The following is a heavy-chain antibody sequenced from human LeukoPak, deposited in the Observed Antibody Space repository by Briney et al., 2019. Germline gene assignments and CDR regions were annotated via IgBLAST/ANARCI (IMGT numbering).Heavy chain of an antibody. D-gene: IGHD3-16*01. CDR2: VIGSVGST. V-gene: IGHV3-23*01. CDR3: VKGAYDYLEVGYFDY. CDR1: GFTFASYA. Sequence: HSGGSLRLSWAASGFTFASYAMSWVRQTPGKGLGWVSVVIGSVGSTDYADSVKGRFTISRDNSKNTLYLQINSVIVDDTCIYDCVKGAYDYLEVGYFDYWGQGTLVTVSS. J-gene: IGHJ4*02.